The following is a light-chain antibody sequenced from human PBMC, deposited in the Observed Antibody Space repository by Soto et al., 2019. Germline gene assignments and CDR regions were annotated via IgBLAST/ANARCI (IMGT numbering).Light chain of an antibody. Sequence: QSALTQPASVSGSPGQSITISCTGTSSVVGSYNLVSWYQQHPGKAPKLMIYEGSKRPSGVSNRFSGSKSGNTASLTISGLQAEDEADYYCCSYAGNSNVVFGGGTKVTVL. CDR1: SSVVGSYNL. V-gene: IGLV2-23*01. CDR3: CSYAGNSNVV. CDR2: EGS. J-gene: IGLJ2*01.